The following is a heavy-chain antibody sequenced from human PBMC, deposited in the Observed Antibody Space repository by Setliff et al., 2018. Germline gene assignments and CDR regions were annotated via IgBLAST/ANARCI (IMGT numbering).Heavy chain of an antibody. D-gene: IGHD3-22*01. CDR3: ARGKIRITMIVVPTGGAFDI. V-gene: IGHV1-69*13. CDR2: IIPIFGTA. CDR1: GGTFSSYA. J-gene: IGHJ3*02. Sequence: SVKVSCKAPGGTFSSYAISWVRQAPGQGLEWMGGIIPIFGTANYAQKFQGRVTITADESTSTAYMELSSLRSEDTAVYYCARGKIRITMIVVPTGGAFDIWGQGTMVTVSS.